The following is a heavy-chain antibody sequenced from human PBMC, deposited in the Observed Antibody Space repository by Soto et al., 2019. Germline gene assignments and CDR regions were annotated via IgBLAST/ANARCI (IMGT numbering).Heavy chain of an antibody. Sequence: QVQLQQWGAGLLKPSETLSLTCAVYGGSFSGYYWSWIRQPPGKGLEWIGEINHSGSTNYNPSLKSRVTISVDTSKNQFSLKLSSVTAADTAVYYCARGVGEAAPGGFDYWGQGTLVTVSS. J-gene: IGHJ4*02. D-gene: IGHD2-15*01. V-gene: IGHV4-34*01. CDR2: INHSGST. CDR1: GGSFSGYY. CDR3: ARGVGEAAPGGFDY.